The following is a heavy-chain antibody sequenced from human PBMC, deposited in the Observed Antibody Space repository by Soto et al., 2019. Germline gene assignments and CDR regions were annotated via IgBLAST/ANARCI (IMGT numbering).Heavy chain of an antibody. D-gene: IGHD3-16*01. J-gene: IGHJ6*02. Sequence: GAAVKVSCKASGGPFSSYAISWVRQAPGQGLEWMGGISPIFGTANYAQKFQGRVPITADESTSTAYMELSSLRSEDTAVYYRARAFGGFGLHLALYYYGMDVWGQGTTVTVSS. CDR3: ARAFGGFGLHLALYYYGMDV. CDR1: GGPFSSYA. CDR2: ISPIFGTA. V-gene: IGHV1-69*13.